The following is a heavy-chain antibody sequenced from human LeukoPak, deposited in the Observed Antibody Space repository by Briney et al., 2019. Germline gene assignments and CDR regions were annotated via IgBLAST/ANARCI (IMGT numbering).Heavy chain of an antibody. D-gene: IGHD1-14*01. Sequence: KPSETLSLTCTVSGGSISSYYRSWIRQPPGKGLEYIGYIYYSGNTNSNPSLNSRVTISVDTSKNQFSLKLSSVTAADTAVYYCARRGSGASLEYYFDLWGRGTLVTVSS. J-gene: IGHJ2*01. CDR3: ARRGSGASLEYYFDL. CDR2: IYYSGNT. V-gene: IGHV4-59*08. CDR1: GGSISSYY.